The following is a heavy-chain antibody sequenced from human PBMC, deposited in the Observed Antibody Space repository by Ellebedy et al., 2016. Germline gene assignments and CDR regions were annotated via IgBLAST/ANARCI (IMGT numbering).Heavy chain of an antibody. J-gene: IGHJ6*03. Sequence: GSLRLSXTVSGGSISSDYWSWIRQPPGKGLEWIGYVYYSGSTNYNPSLKSRVTISVDTSKIQFSLKMSSVTAADTAVYYCARGGYYMDVWGKGTTVTVSS. CDR1: GGSISSDY. CDR3: ARGGYYMDV. V-gene: IGHV4-59*01. CDR2: VYYSGST.